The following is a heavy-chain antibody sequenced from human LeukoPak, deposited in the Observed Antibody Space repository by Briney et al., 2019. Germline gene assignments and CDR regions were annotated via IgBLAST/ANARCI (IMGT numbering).Heavy chain of an antibody. V-gene: IGHV4-38-2*02. CDR3: ARGATTTFDY. CDR2: IYHSGST. J-gene: IGHJ4*02. CDR1: GYSISSGYY. D-gene: IGHD1-26*01. Sequence: PSETLSLTCTVSGYSISSGYYWGWIRQPPGKGLEWIGSIYHSGSTYYNPSLKSRVTISVDTSKNQFSLKLSSVTAADTAVYYCARGATTTFDYWGQGTLVTVSS.